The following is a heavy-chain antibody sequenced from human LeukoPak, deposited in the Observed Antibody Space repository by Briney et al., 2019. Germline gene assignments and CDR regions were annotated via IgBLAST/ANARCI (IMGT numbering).Heavy chain of an antibody. V-gene: IGHV3-23*01. D-gene: IGHD3-3*01. Sequence: GGSLRLSCAASGFTFSSYAMSWVRQAPGKGLEWVSAISGSGGSTYYADSVKGRFTISRDNSKNTLYLQMNSLRAEDTTVYYCAKDSAIFGVVIIPLDYWGQGTLVTVSS. CDR3: AKDSAIFGVVIIPLDY. J-gene: IGHJ4*02. CDR1: GFTFSSYA. CDR2: ISGSGGST.